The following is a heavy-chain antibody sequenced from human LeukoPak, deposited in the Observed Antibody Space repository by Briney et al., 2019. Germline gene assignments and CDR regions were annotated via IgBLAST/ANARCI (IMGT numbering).Heavy chain of an antibody. CDR2: IYDSGST. D-gene: IGHD3-3*01. J-gene: IGHJ4*02. Sequence: SETLSLTCTVSGGSIRSSYYYWGWIRQPPGKGLEWIGSIYDSGSTNYNPSLKSRVTISVDTSKNQFSLKLSSVTAADTAVYYCARGGYDFWSGYYTANPFDYWGQGTLVTVSS. CDR1: GGSIRSSYYY. CDR3: ARGGYDFWSGYYTANPFDY. V-gene: IGHV4-39*07.